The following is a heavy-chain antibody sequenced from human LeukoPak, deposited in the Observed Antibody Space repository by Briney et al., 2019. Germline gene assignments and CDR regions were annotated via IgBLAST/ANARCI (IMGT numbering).Heavy chain of an antibody. Sequence: SVKVSCKASGGTFSSYAISWVRQAPGQGLEWMGGIIPIFGTANYAQKFQGRVTITTDESTSTAYMELSSLRSEDTAVYYCARDFFDSSQSLSRTEGFDPWGQGTLVIVSS. D-gene: IGHD6-13*01. CDR2: IIPIFGTA. V-gene: IGHV1-69*05. J-gene: IGHJ5*02. CDR3: ARDFFDSSQSLSRTEGFDP. CDR1: GGTFSSYA.